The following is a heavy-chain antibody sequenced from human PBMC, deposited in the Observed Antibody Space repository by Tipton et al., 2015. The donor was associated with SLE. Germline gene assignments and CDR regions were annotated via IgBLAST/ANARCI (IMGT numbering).Heavy chain of an antibody. CDR1: GGSFSGYY. J-gene: IGHJ6*03. CDR3: ARIVTYYDFWSGPGKVYYYYYMNV. CDR2: INHSGST. D-gene: IGHD3-3*01. Sequence: TLFLTCAVYGGSFSGYYWSWIRQPPGKGLEWIGEINHSGSTNYNPSLKSRVTISVDTSKNQFSLKLSSVTAADTAVYYCARIVTYYDFWSGPGKVYYYYYMNVWGKGTTVTVSS. V-gene: IGHV4-34*01.